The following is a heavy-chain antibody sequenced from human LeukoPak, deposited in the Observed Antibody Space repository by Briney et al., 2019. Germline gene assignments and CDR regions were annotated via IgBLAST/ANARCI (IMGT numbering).Heavy chain of an antibody. CDR3: ARHGSASGWYRSHFDY. J-gene: IGHJ4*02. V-gene: IGHV4-39*01. CDR2: VYYTGSI. Sequence: SETLSLTCSVSGGSISASSHYWAWVRQPPGKGLEWIGSVYYTGSIRYNTSLKSRVTISVDMSKNDLFLTLSSVTAADTAVYYCARHGSASGWYRSHFDYWGQGTLVTVSS. CDR1: GGSISASSHY. D-gene: IGHD6-19*01.